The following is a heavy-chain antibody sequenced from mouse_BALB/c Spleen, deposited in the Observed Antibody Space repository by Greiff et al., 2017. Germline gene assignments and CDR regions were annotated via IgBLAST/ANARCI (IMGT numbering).Heavy chain of an antibody. Sequence: QVQLQQSGAELMKPGASVKISCKATGYTFSSYWIEWVKQRPGHGLEWIGEILPGSGSTNYNEKFKGKATFTADTSSNTAYMQLSSLTSEDSAVYYCARRVRLRNGYAMDYWGQGTSVTVSS. D-gene: IGHD1-2*01. CDR2: ILPGSGST. J-gene: IGHJ4*01. CDR3: ARRVRLRNGYAMDY. V-gene: IGHV1-9*01. CDR1: GYTFSSYW.